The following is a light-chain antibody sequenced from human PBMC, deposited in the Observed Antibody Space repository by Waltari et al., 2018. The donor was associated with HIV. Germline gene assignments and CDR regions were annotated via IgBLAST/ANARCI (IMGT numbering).Light chain of an antibody. CDR2: SNN. J-gene: IGLJ3*02. Sequence: QSVLTQPPSASGTPGQMVTISSSGSSSNIRLKTVHWSKQHPETDPKLLIYSNNQRPSGVPDRFSGSKSGTSASLAISGLQSEDEADYYCAAWDDSLNGPVFGGGTKLTVL. V-gene: IGLV1-44*01. CDR1: SSNIRLKT. CDR3: AAWDDSLNGPV.